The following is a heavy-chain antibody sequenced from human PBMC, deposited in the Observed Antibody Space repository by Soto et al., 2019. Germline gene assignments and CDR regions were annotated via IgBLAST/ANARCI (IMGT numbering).Heavy chain of an antibody. V-gene: IGHV2-5*01. CDR3: ARRLTVVPLAFDL. J-gene: IGHJ3*01. CDR2: IYWNDDT. Sequence: KESGPTLVKPTQTLTLTCTFSGFSLTTSGVGVGWIRQPPGKALEWLALIYWNDDTRYSPSLKNRVTITTDTSKNQVVLTMTDMDHVDTATYYCARRLTVVPLAFDLWGQGTMVTVSS. CDR1: GFSLTTSGVG. D-gene: IGHD3-10*01.